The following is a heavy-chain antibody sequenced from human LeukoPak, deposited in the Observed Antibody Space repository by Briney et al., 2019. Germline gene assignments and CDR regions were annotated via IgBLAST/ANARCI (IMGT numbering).Heavy chain of an antibody. CDR1: GGSISSYY. CDR2: IYTSGST. CDR3: ARAVGAYSSSWYRLYYYMDV. D-gene: IGHD6-13*01. Sequence: PSETLSLTCTVSGGSISSYYWSWIRQPAGKGLEWIGRIYTSGSTNYNPSLKGRVTMSVDTSKNQLSLKLSSVTAADSAVYYCARAVGAYSSSWYRLYYYMDVWGKGTTVTVSS. V-gene: IGHV4-4*07. J-gene: IGHJ6*03.